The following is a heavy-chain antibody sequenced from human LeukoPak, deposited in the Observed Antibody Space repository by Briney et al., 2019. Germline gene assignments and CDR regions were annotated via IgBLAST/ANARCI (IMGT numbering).Heavy chain of an antibody. D-gene: IGHD4-17*01. CDR1: GGSISTNNYF. V-gene: IGHV4-39*07. Sequence: SETLSLTCTVSGGSISTNNYFWGWIRQPPGKGLEWIGSIYYTGSTYYNPSLKSRVIISVDTSKNQFSLKLTSVTAADTAVYFCARDPTTVTKGLDIWGQGTMVTVSS. J-gene: IGHJ3*02. CDR3: ARDPTTVTKGLDI. CDR2: IYYTGST.